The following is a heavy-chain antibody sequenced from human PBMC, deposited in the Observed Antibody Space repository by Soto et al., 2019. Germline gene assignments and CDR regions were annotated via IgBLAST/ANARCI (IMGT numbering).Heavy chain of an antibody. CDR3: ARQGTDYYDSSGYHYYYGMDV. J-gene: IGHJ6*02. CDR1: GCSFTSYW. D-gene: IGHD3-22*01. V-gene: IGHV5-51*01. CDR2: IYPGDSDT. Sequence: PGESLKISCKGAGCSFTSYWIGWVRQMPGKGLEWMGIIYPGDSDTRYSPSFQGHVTISADKSISTAYLQWSSLKASDTAMYYCARQGTDYYDSSGYHYYYGMDVWGQGTTVTVSS.